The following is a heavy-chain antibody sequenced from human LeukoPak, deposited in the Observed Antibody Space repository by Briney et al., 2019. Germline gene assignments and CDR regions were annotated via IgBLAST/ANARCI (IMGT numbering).Heavy chain of an antibody. Sequence: SETLSLTCAVYGGSFSGYYWSWIRQPPGKGLEWIGEINHSGSTNYNPSLKSRVTTSVDTSKNQFSLKLSSVTAADTAVYYCARGDSSAFDYWGQGTLVTVSS. CDR3: ARGDSSAFDY. D-gene: IGHD6-25*01. V-gene: IGHV4-34*01. CDR1: GGSFSGYY. CDR2: INHSGST. J-gene: IGHJ4*02.